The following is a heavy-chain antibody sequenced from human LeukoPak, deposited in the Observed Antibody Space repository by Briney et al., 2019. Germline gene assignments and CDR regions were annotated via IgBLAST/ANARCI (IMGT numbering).Heavy chain of an antibody. CDR1: GGSISSYY. CDR2: IYTSGST. J-gene: IGHJ4*02. V-gene: IGHV4-4*07. D-gene: IGHD3-16*01. CDR3: ARVMITFGGVISDYFDY. Sequence: PSETLSLTCTVSGGSISSYYWSWIRQPAGKGLEWIGRIYTSGSTNYNPSLKSRVTISVDTSKNQFSLKLSSVTAADTAVYYCARVMITFGGVISDYFDYWGQGTLVSVSS.